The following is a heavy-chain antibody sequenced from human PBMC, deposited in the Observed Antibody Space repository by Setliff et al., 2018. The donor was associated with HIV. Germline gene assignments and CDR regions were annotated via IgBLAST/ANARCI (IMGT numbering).Heavy chain of an antibody. Sequence: PSETLSLTCTASGFNFGDYGMSWVRQPPGKGLEWISGINWIGANSGYADSVKGRFTISRDNAKNSLYLQMKGLRVEDTALYYCARGRGGDFYFMDVWGKGTTVTVSS. CDR3: ARGRGGDFYFMDV. V-gene: IGHV3-20*04. J-gene: IGHJ6*03. CDR2: INWIGANS. D-gene: IGHD4-17*01. CDR1: GFNFGDYG.